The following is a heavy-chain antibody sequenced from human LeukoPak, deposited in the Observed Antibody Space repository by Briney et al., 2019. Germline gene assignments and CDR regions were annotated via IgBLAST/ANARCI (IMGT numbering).Heavy chain of an antibody. V-gene: IGHV3-21*01. CDR3: ARAPFGIAAAANDAFDI. CDR2: ISSSSSYI. J-gene: IGHJ3*02. CDR1: GFTFSSYS. Sequence: GGSLRLSCAASGFTFSSYSMNWVRQAPGKGLEWVSSISSSSSYIYYADSVKGRFTISRDNAKNSLYLQMNSLRAEDTAVYYCARAPFGIAAAANDAFDIWGQGTMVTVSS. D-gene: IGHD6-13*01.